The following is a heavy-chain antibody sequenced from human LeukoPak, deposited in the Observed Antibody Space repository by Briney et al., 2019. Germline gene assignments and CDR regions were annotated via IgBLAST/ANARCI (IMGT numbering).Heavy chain of an antibody. V-gene: IGHV3-23*01. CDR2: ISGSGGST. D-gene: IGHD3-3*01. CDR3: AKGYDFWSGGIDY. J-gene: IGHJ4*02. CDR1: GFTFSSYS. Sequence: GGSLRLSCAASGFTFSSYSMNWVRQAPGKGLEWVSYISGSGGSTDYADSVKGRFTISRDNSKNTLYLQLNSLRAEDTAVYYCAKGYDFWSGGIDYWGQGTLVTVSS.